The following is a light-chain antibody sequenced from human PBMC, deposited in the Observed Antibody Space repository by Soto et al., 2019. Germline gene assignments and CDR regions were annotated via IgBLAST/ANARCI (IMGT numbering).Light chain of an antibody. J-gene: IGLJ3*02. CDR1: SSDVGGYNY. V-gene: IGLV2-14*01. CDR3: SSYTTSSTHWV. CDR2: EVS. Sequence: QSALTQPASVSGSFGQSIPISCTGTSSDVGGYNYVSWYQQHPGKAPKLMIYEVSDRPSGVSNRLSGSKSGNTASLTISGLQAEDEADYYCSSYTTSSTHWVFGEGTKLTVL.